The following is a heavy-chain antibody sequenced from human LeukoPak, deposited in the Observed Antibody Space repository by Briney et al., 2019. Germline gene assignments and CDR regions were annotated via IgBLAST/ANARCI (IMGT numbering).Heavy chain of an antibody. Sequence: GGSLRLSCAASGFTFSSYAMSWARQAPGKGLEWVSAISGSGGSTYYADSVKGRFTISRDNSKNTLYLQMNSLRAEDTAVYYCANSYDILTGYYSGGYWGQGTLVTVSS. D-gene: IGHD3-9*01. CDR2: ISGSGGST. V-gene: IGHV3-23*01. CDR3: ANSYDILTGYYSGGY. CDR1: GFTFSSYA. J-gene: IGHJ4*02.